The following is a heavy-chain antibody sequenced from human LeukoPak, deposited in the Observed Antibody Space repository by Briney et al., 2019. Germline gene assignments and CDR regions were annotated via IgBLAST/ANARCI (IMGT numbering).Heavy chain of an antibody. CDR1: GFTFSSYA. D-gene: IGHD2-15*01. CDR3: AKEIAATYGETYFDY. CDR2: IGGSGGNT. V-gene: IGHV3-23*01. J-gene: IGHJ4*02. Sequence: GGSLRLSCAASGFTFSSYAMSWVRQAPGKGLEWVSLIGGSGGNTYYADSVKGRFTISRDNSKNTLYLQTNSLRAEDTAVYYCAKEIAATYGETYFDYWGQGTLVTVSS.